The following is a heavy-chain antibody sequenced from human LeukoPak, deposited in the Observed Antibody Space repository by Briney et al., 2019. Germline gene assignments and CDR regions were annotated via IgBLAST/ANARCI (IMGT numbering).Heavy chain of an antibody. CDR1: GYTFTGYY. D-gene: IGHD5-12*01. Sequence: GASVKVSCKASGYTFTGYYLHWVRQAPGQRLEWMGCINPNNGDTNYARKFQGRVTMTRDTSISTAYMELSRLTSDDTALYYCARVPPPLGYEYNWFDPWGQGTLVTVSS. CDR2: INPNNGDT. J-gene: IGHJ5*02. CDR3: ARVPPPLGYEYNWFDP. V-gene: IGHV1-2*02.